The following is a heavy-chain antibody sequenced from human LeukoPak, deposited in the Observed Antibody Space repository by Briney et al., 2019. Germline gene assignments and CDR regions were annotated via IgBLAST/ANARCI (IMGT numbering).Heavy chain of an antibody. CDR1: GFTVSTNY. Sequence: PGGSLRLSCAASGFTVSTNYMTWVRQAPGKGLEWVSLIYSDGNTYYTDSVKGRFTNSRDNSKNTLYLQMNSLRAEDTAMYYCAKCYGDYIRYFDYWGQGTLVTVSS. V-gene: IGHV3-53*01. CDR3: AKCYGDYIRYFDY. D-gene: IGHD4-17*01. CDR2: IYSDGNT. J-gene: IGHJ4*02.